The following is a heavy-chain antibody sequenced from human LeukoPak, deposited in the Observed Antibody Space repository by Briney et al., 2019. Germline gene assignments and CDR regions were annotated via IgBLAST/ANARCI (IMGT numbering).Heavy chain of an antibody. CDR3: ARGLTYYDILTAYYTFPYFDY. V-gene: IGHV4-59*11. D-gene: IGHD3-9*01. J-gene: IGHJ4*02. Sequence: SETLSLTCTVSGGSISSHYWSWIWQPPGRGLEWIGYIYYSGTTNYNPSLKSRVTISVDTPKNQFSLKLSSVTAADTAVYYCARGLTYYDILTAYYTFPYFDYWGQGTLVTVSS. CDR1: GGSISSHY. CDR2: IYYSGTT.